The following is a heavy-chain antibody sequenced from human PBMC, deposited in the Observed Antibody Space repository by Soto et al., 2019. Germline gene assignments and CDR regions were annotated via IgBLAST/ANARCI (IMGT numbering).Heavy chain of an antibody. D-gene: IGHD6-19*01. V-gene: IGHV4-4*02. CDR1: GGSVTTNYW. CDR3: GMSRGLYTIHS. J-gene: IGHJ4*02. CDR2: MSHSGPT. Sequence: PSETLSLTCAVSGGSVTTNYWWGWVRQSPVTGLEWIGDMSHSGPTNYSPSLKSRVTLSVDTSKNQFSLELKSVTAADTAVYFCGMSRGLYTIHSWGQGTLVTVS.